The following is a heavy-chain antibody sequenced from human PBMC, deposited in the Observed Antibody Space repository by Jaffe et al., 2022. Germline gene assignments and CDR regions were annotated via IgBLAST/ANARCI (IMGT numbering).Heavy chain of an antibody. CDR2: ISGSGGST. J-gene: IGHJ4*02. V-gene: IGHV3-23*01. CDR3: AKDHVKDPDDYDSLGFDY. Sequence: EVQLLESGGGLVQPGGSLRLSCAASGFTFSSYAMSWVRQAPGKGLEWVSAISGSGGSTYYADSVKGRFTISRDNSKNTLYLQMNSLRAEDTAVYYCAKDHVKDPDDYDSLGFDYWGQGTLVTVSS. D-gene: IGHD4-17*01. CDR1: GFTFSSYA.